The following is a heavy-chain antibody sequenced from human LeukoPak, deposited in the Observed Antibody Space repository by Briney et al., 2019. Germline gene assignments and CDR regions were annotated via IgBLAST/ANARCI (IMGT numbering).Heavy chain of an antibody. J-gene: IGHJ5*02. CDR2: ISAYNGNT. D-gene: IGHD1-26*01. V-gene: IGHV1-18*01. CDR1: GYTFTSYG. CDR3: ARARAEGASWFDP. Sequence: GASVKVSFKASGYTFTSYGISWVRQPPGQGREWMGWISAYNGNTNYAQKLRGRVTMTPDTSTSTAYMELRSLRSDDTAVYYCARARAEGASWFDPWGQGTLVTVSS.